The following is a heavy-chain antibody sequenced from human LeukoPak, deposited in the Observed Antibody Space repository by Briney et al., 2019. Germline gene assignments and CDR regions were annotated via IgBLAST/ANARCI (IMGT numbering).Heavy chain of an antibody. J-gene: IGHJ4*02. CDR2: INPNSGGT. Sequence: GASVKVSCKASGYTFTGYYMHWVRQAPGQGLEWMGWINPNSGGTNYAQKFQGRVTMTRDTSISTAYMELSRLRSDDTAVYYCARDLTYYYDSSGYYRGFGLGYWGQGTLVTVSS. CDR1: GYTFTGYY. D-gene: IGHD3-22*01. CDR3: ARDLTYYYDSSGYYRGFGLGY. V-gene: IGHV1-2*02.